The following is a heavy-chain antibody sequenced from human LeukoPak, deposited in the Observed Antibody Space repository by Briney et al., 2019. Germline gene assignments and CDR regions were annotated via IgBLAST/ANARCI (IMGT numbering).Heavy chain of an antibody. D-gene: IGHD2-15*01. CDR2: IYYSGST. V-gene: IGHV4-30-4*01. Sequence: PSETLSLTCTVSGGSISSGDYYWSWIRQPPGKGLEWIGYIYYSGSTYYNPSLKSRVTISVDTSKNQFSLKLSSVTAADTAMYYCARDQGGGSCIDYWGQGTLVTVSS. J-gene: IGHJ4*02. CDR1: GGSISSGDYY. CDR3: ARDQGGGSCIDY.